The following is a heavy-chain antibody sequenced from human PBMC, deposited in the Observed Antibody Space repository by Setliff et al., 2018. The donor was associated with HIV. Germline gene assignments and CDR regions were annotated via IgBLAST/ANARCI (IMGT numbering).Heavy chain of an antibody. D-gene: IGHD6-13*01. V-gene: IGHV4-59*12. CDR2: IIYTVSRNIGRT. J-gene: IGHJ4*02. CDR3: ARRGGNSWHFDS. CDR1: RGSIDNYH. Sequence: SETLSLTCSVSRGSIDNYHWAWIRLPPGKGLEWLGHIIYTVSRNIGRTTYNPSLKSRVTMSTDTSRNQFSLKLKAVTAADTAVYYCARRGGNSWHFDSWGQGSLVTVSS.